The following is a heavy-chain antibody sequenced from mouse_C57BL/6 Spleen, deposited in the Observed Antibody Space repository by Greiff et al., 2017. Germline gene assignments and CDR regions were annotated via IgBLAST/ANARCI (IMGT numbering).Heavy chain of an antibody. D-gene: IGHD1-1*01. J-gene: IGHJ2*01. V-gene: IGHV1-64*01. CDR2: IHPNSGST. Sequence: VQLQQPGAELVKPGASVKLSCKASGYTFTSYWMHWVKQRPGQGLEWIGMIHPNSGSTNYNEKFKSKATLTVDKSSSTAYMQLSSLTSEDSAVYYCARWAPNYYGSSYSYFDYWGQGTTLTVSS. CDR1: GYTFTSYW. CDR3: ARWAPNYYGSSYSYFDY.